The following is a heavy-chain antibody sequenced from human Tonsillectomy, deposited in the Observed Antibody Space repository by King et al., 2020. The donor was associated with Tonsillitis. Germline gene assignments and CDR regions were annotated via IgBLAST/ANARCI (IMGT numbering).Heavy chain of an antibody. V-gene: IGHV3-23*04. CDR2: ISGSGGST. J-gene: IGHJ6*02. CDR1: GFTFSSYA. CDR3: AKSRLEYYYGSGSYPSYYYGMDV. Sequence: VQLVESGGGLVQPGGSLRLSCAASGFTFSSYAMSWVRPAPGKGLEWVSAISGSGGSTYYADSVKGRFTISRDNSKNTLYLQMNSLRAEDTAVYYCAKSRLEYYYGSGSYPSYYYGMDVWGQGTTVTVSS. D-gene: IGHD3-10*01.